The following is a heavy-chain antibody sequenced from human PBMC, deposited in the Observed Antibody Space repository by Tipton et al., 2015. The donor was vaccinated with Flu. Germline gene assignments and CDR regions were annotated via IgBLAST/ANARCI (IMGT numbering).Heavy chain of an antibody. CDR3: ARDVRRVGATS. Sequence: TLSLTCTVPGGSISSSSYYWGWIRQPPGKGLEWIGSIYYSGSTYYNPSLKSRVTISVDTSKNQFSLKLSSVTAADTAVYYCARDVRRVGATSWGQGTLVTVSS. CDR2: IYYSGST. V-gene: IGHV4-39*07. CDR1: GGSISSSSYY. D-gene: IGHD1-26*01. J-gene: IGHJ5*02.